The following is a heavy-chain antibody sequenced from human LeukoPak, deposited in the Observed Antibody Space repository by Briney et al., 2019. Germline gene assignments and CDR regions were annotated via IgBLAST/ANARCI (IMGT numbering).Heavy chain of an antibody. CDR2: IIPILGIA. CDR3: ARQLTHDSGSYY. D-gene: IGHD3-10*01. Sequence: SVKVSCKASGGTFSSYAMSWVRQAPGQGLEWMGRIIPILGIANYAQKFQGRVTITADKSTSTAYMELSSLRSEDTAVYYCARQLTHDSGSYYWGQGTLVTVSS. J-gene: IGHJ4*02. CDR1: GGTFSSYA. V-gene: IGHV1-69*04.